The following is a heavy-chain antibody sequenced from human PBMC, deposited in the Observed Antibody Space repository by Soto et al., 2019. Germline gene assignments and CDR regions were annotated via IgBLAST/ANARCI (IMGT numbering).Heavy chain of an antibody. Sequence: SETLSLTCTVSGGSISSYYWSWIRQPPGKGLEWIGHIYNSGSTNYNPSLKSRVTISVDTSKKQISLKLTSVTAADAAVYYCATYDYSNHYFDCWGQGTLVTVSS. CDR2: IYNSGST. CDR3: ATYDYSNHYFDC. D-gene: IGHD4-4*01. V-gene: IGHV4-59*01. CDR1: GGSISSYY. J-gene: IGHJ4*02.